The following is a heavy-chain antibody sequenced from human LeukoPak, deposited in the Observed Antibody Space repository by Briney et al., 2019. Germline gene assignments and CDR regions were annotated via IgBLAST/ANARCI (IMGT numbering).Heavy chain of an antibody. V-gene: IGHV1-2*02. CDR1: GYTFTGYF. CDR2: INPNTGDT. J-gene: IGHJ4*02. D-gene: IGHD2/OR15-2a*01. Sequence: ASVKVSCKASGYTFTGYFMIWLRQAPGQGLEWMAWINPNTGDTRYLQKFQGRVTVTRDTSISTVYMGLNNLRFDDTAVYYCARGRSISNVNDPPVDYWGQGTLVSVSS. CDR3: ARGRSISNVNDPPVDY.